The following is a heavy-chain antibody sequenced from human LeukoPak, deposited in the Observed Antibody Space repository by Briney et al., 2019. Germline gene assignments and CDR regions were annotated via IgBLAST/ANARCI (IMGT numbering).Heavy chain of an antibody. Sequence: GGSLRLSCAASGFTFSNYAMSWVRQAPGKGLEWVSRLSGSGGSTYHADSVKGRFTISRDNSKNTLYLQMNSLRAEDTAVYYCAKDGGDCSGGSCYAEVDYWGQGTLVTVSS. CDR1: GFTFSNYA. CDR2: LSGSGGST. CDR3: AKDGGDCSGGSCYAEVDY. J-gene: IGHJ4*02. V-gene: IGHV3-23*01. D-gene: IGHD2-15*01.